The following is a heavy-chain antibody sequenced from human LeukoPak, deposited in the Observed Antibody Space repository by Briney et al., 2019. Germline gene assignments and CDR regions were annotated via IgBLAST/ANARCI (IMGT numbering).Heavy chain of an antibody. V-gene: IGHV3-30-3*01. Sequence: GGSLRLSCAASGFTFSSYAMHWVRQAPGKGLEWVAVISYDGSNKYYADPVKGRFTISRDNSKNTLYLQMNSLRAEDTAVYYCARGEVGATSYFDYRGQGTLVTVSS. CDR2: ISYDGSNK. CDR3: ARGEVGATSYFDY. J-gene: IGHJ4*02. D-gene: IGHD1-26*01. CDR1: GFTFSSYA.